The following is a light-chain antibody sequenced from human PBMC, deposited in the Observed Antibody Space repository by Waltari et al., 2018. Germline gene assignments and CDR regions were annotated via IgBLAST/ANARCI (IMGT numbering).Light chain of an antibody. J-gene: IGLJ2*01. V-gene: IGLV2-14*03. CDR2: EVT. CDR1: TSDVGGYDF. Sequence: QSALTQPASVSGSPGQSITISCTGVTSDVGGYDFISWYQQHPGEAPSLILYEVTIRPSWVSNACSGSQSGSTASLTISGLQAEDEASYYCTSYTAKTLLFGGGTKLTVL. CDR3: TSYTAKTLL.